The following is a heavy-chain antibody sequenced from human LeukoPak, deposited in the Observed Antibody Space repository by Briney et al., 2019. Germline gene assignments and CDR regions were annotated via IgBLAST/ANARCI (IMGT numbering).Heavy chain of an antibody. J-gene: IGHJ4*02. Sequence: SQTLSLTCTVSGGSISSGSYYWSWIRQPAGKGLEWIGLSDTSGSTNYNPSLKSRVTISVDTSKNQFSLKLSSVTAADTAVYYCARVGVAFFFDYWGPGILVTVSS. CDR1: GGSISSGSYY. V-gene: IGHV4-61*02. CDR2: SDTSGST. CDR3: ARVGVAFFFDY. D-gene: IGHD3-3*01.